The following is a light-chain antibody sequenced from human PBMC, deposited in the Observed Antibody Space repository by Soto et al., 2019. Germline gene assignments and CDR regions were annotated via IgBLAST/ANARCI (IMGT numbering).Light chain of an antibody. J-gene: IGKJ1*01. CDR3: QQYNNWPPGT. V-gene: IGKV3-15*01. CDR1: ESVSNN. CDR2: AAS. Sequence: EIVMTQSPATLSVSPGERATVSCRASESVSNNLAWYQQKPGRSPRLLIYAASTRATGIPARFSGSGSGAEFTLTISNLQSEDFAIYYCQQYNNWPPGTFGQGTKVEVK.